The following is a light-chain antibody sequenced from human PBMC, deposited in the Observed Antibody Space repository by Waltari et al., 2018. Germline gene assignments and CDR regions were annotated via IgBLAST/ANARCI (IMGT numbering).Light chain of an antibody. J-gene: IGKJ2*03. CDR2: DAS. CDR1: QSVSVN. Sequence: EKVMTQSPATLSVSPGDVVTLSCRASQSVSVNVAWSQHRPGQAPRLLIYDASTRASGSPARFSGSGSGTEFTLTISGLQSEDRALYYCQQYNDWYSFGQGTKLEIK. CDR3: QQYNDWYS. V-gene: IGKV3-15*01.